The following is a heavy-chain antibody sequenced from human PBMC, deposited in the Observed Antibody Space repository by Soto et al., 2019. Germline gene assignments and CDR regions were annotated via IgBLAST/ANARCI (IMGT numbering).Heavy chain of an antibody. CDR1: GGSFSGYY. CDR2: IYYSGST. D-gene: IGHD3-10*01. J-gene: IGHJ6*02. Sequence: SETLSLTCAVYGGSFSGYYWSWIRQPPGKGLEWIGYIYYSGSTNYNPSLKSRVTISVDTSKNQFSLKLSSVTAADTAVYYCARKGKTYYGSLSYPYYYYYGMDVCGQVTTVPVSS. V-gene: IGHV4-59*08. CDR3: ARKGKTYYGSLSYPYYYYYGMDV.